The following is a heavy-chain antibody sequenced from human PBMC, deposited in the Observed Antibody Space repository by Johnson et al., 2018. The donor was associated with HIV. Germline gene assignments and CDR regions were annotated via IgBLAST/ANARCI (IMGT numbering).Heavy chain of an antibody. CDR2: IKQDGSEM. D-gene: IGHD6-13*01. V-gene: IGHV3-7*02. CDR3: ATGASSTWSLGALDI. CDR1: GFSVSSYW. J-gene: IGHJ3*02. Sequence: MLLVGSGGGVVQPGKSLRLSCAASGFSVSSYWMSWVRQAPGKGLEWVANIKQDGSEMYYVDSVKGRLTISRDNAKKSLFLQLNRLRAGDTAVYHCATGASSTWSLGALDIWGQGTMVTVSS.